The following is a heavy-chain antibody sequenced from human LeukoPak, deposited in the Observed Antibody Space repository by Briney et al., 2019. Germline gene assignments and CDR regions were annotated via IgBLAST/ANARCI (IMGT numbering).Heavy chain of an antibody. Sequence: GESLKISCEASGYSFTAYWIGWVRQMPGKGLEWMGIVHPGDSDTRYSPSFRGRVTISVDKSIRTAYLQWHSLQASDTAMYYCARPLSTSGKWAYYFDYWGQGTLVTVSS. V-gene: IGHV5-51*01. CDR1: GYSFTAYW. CDR3: ARPLSTSGKWAYYFDY. D-gene: IGHD2/OR15-2a*01. J-gene: IGHJ4*02. CDR2: VHPGDSDT.